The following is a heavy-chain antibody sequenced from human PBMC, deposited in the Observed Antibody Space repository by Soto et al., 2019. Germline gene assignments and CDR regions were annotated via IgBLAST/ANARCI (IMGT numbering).Heavy chain of an antibody. V-gene: IGHV3-23*01. J-gene: IGHJ4*02. Sequence: EVQLLESGGGVVQPGGSLRLSCAASGFTFNNYALNWVRQAPGKGLEWVSSISGTGGSTFYAGSAKGRFTISRDNSKNTLFLQMDSLRTEDSAMYFCAKDVTQWLARFDSWGQGTLVSVSS. D-gene: IGHD6-19*01. CDR1: GFTFNNYA. CDR3: AKDVTQWLARFDS. CDR2: ISGTGGST.